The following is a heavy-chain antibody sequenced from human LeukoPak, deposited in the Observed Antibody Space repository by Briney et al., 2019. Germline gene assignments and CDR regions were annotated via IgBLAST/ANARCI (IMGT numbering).Heavy chain of an antibody. CDR1: GLTFSGSA. V-gene: IGHV3-23*01. CDR3: AKDPYSGSYFDS. D-gene: IGHD1-26*01. CDR2: ISGSGNST. J-gene: IGHJ4*02. Sequence: GGSLRLPCAASGLTFSGSAMSWVRQAPGKGLEWVSLISGSGNSTYYADSVKGRFTISRDNSKSTLYLQMNSLRPEDTAVYYCAKDPYSGSYFDSWGQGTLVTVSS.